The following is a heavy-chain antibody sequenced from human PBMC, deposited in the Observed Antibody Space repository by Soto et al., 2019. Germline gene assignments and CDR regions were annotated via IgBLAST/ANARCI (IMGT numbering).Heavy chain of an antibody. D-gene: IGHD3-10*01. CDR3: AKVQGITMVRGVTFPFDY. CDR1: GFTFSSYA. CDR2: ISCSGGST. V-gene: IGHV3-23*01. Sequence: GGSLRLSCAASGFTFSSYAMSWFRQAPGKGLEWVSAISCSGGSTYYADSVKGRFTISRDNSKNTLYLQMNSLRAEDTAVYYCAKVQGITMVRGVTFPFDYWGQGTLVTVSS. J-gene: IGHJ4*02.